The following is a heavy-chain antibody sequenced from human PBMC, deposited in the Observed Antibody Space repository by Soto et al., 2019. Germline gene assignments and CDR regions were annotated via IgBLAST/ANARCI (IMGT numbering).Heavy chain of an antibody. D-gene: IGHD5-18*01. V-gene: IGHV4-59*04. CDR3: AAGGGLPRYY. CDR2: IYHSGST. Sequence: SETLSLNCPVCGDCISRWYLNWFRQPPGKGLEWIGYIYHSGSTYYNPSLKSRVTISVDRSKNQFSLKLSSVTAADTAVYYCAAGGGLPRYYWGQGTLVTVSA. CDR1: GDCISRWY. J-gene: IGHJ4*02.